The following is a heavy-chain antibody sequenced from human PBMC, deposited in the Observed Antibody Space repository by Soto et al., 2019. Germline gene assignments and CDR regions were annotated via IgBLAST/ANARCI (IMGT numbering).Heavy chain of an antibody. CDR3: ARDYDRTPGIY. CDR1: GFTFNTRW. Sequence: EVQLVESGGSLVQPGGSLRLSCAASGFTFNTRWMSWVRQAPGKGLEWVANINQDGSEKYCLDSVKGRFTISRDNAKNSLSLQMNSLRAEDTAMYHCARDYDRTPGIYWGQGTLVTVSS. D-gene: IGHD3-22*01. J-gene: IGHJ4*02. V-gene: IGHV3-7*04. CDR2: INQDGSEK.